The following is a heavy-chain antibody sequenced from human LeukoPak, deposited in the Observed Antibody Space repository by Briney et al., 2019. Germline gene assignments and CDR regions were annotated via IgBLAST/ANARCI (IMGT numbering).Heavy chain of an antibody. V-gene: IGHV3-9*01. CDR3: AKDVAYGPRLEYFDY. CDR1: GFTFDDYA. D-gene: IGHD1-1*01. Sequence: GRSPRLSCAASGFTFDDYAMHWVRQAPGKGLEWVSGISWNSGSIGYADSVKGRFTISRDNAKNSLYLQMNSLRAEDTALYYCAKDVAYGPRLEYFDYWGQGTLVTVSS. J-gene: IGHJ4*02. CDR2: ISWNSGSI.